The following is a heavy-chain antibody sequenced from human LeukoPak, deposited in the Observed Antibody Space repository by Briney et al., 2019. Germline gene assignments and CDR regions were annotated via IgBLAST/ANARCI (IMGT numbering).Heavy chain of an antibody. CDR2: IYYSGST. CDR3: ASTQQLVRPRAPYYYYMDV. J-gene: IGHJ6*03. Sequence: PSETLSLTCTVSGGSISSGSYYWSWIRQPAGKGLEWIGSIYYSGSTNYNPSLKSRVTISVDTSKNQFSLKLSSVTAADTAVYYCASTQQLVRPRAPYYYYMDVWGKGTTVTVSS. V-gene: IGHV4-61*10. CDR1: GGSISSGSYY. D-gene: IGHD6-13*01.